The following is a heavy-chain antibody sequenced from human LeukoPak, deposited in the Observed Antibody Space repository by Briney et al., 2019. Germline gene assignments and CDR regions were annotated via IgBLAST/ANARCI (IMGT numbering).Heavy chain of an antibody. D-gene: IGHD5-18*01. J-gene: IGHJ4*02. V-gene: IGHV3-21*01. Sequence: GGSLRLSCAASGLTVSSNCMSWVRQAPGKGLEWVSSLSSSSSYIYYADSVKGRFTISRDNAKNSLYLQMNSLKAEDTAVYYCARVRGVYSYGHPYYFDDWGQGTLVTVSS. CDR3: ARVRGVYSYGHPYYFDD. CDR1: GLTVSSNC. CDR2: LSSSSSYI.